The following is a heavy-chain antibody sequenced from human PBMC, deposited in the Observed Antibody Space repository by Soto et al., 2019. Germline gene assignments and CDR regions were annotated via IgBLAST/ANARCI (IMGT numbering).Heavy chain of an antibody. Sequence: SETLSLTCTVSGGSIISYYWSWIRQPPGKGLEWIGYIDYSGSTSYSPSLKSRVTISVDTSKNQFSLKLSSVTAADTAVYYCARDGNYGFDFYYYMDVWGKGTTVTVSS. CDR1: GGSIISYY. J-gene: IGHJ6*03. V-gene: IGHV4-59*01. CDR3: ARDGNYGFDFYYYMDV. CDR2: IDYSGST. D-gene: IGHD3-10*01.